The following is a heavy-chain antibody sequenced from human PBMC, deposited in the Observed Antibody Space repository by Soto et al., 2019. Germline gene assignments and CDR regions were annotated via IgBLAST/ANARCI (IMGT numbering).Heavy chain of an antibody. CDR3: ARGTSYMVRGVRDAFDI. Sequence: GASVKVSCKASGYTFTSYGISWVRQAPGQGLEWMGWISAYNGNTNYAQKLQGRVTMTTDTSTSTAYMELRSLRSDDTAVYYCARGTSYMVRGVRDAFDIWGQGTMVTVSS. J-gene: IGHJ3*02. CDR1: GYTFTSYG. V-gene: IGHV1-18*01. D-gene: IGHD3-10*01. CDR2: ISAYNGNT.